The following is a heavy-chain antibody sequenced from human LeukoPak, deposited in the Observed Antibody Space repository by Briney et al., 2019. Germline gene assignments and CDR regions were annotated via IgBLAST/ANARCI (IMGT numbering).Heavy chain of an antibody. CDR2: IIPIFGTT. J-gene: IGHJ4*02. CDR3: ARGGNQLLTYFDY. Sequence: ASVKVSCKASGGTFSNYAISWVRQAPGQGLEWMGGIIPIFGTTDYAQMFQGRVTITTDESTSTAYMELSSLRSEDTAVYYCARGGNQLLTYFDYWGQGTLVTVSS. D-gene: IGHD1-14*01. V-gene: IGHV1-69*05. CDR1: GGTFSNYA.